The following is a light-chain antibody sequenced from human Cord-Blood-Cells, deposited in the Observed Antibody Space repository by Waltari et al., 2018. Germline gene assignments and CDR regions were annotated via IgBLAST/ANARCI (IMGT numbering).Light chain of an antibody. CDR2: GAS. CDR1: QSVSSN. Sequence: EIVMTQSSATLSVSPGESATLSCRASQSVSSNLAWYQQKPGQAPRLLIYGASTRATGIPARFSGSGSGTEFTLTISSLQSEDFAVYYCQQYNNWPPTFGQGTKVEIK. CDR3: QQYNNWPPT. V-gene: IGKV3-15*01. J-gene: IGKJ1*01.